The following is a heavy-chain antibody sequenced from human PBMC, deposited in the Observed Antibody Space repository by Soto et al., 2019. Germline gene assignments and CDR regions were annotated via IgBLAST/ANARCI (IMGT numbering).Heavy chain of an antibody. Sequence: TSETLSLTCAVYGGSFSGYYWSWIRQPPGKGLEWIGEINHSGSTNYNPSLKSRVTISVDTSKNQFSLKLSSVTAADTAVYYCARGGTAMVFGFYYYGMDVWGQGTTVTVSS. CDR1: GGSFSGYY. V-gene: IGHV4-34*01. J-gene: IGHJ6*02. CDR3: ARGGTAMVFGFYYYGMDV. CDR2: INHSGST. D-gene: IGHD5-18*01.